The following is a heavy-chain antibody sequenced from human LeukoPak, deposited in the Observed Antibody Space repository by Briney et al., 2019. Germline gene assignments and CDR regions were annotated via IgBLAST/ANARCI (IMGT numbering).Heavy chain of an antibody. D-gene: IGHD6-13*01. Sequence: GESLKISCKGSGSSFTSYWIGWVRPMPGKGLEWMGIIYPGDSDTRYSPSFQGQVTISADKSISTAYLQWSSLKASDTAMYYCARQRAAAKYNWFDPWGQGTLVTVSS. CDR1: GSSFTSYW. CDR2: IYPGDSDT. CDR3: ARQRAAAKYNWFDP. V-gene: IGHV5-51*01. J-gene: IGHJ5*02.